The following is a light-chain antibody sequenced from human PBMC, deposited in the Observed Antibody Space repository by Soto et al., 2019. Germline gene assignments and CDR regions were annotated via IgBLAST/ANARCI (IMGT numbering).Light chain of an antibody. CDR1: QSVSSY. CDR3: QQRSNWWT. CDR2: DAS. Sequence: EIVLTQSPAPLSLSPGERATLSRRASQSVSSYLAWYQQKPGQAPRLLIYDASNRATGIPARFSGSGSGTDFTLTISSLEPEDFAVYYCQQRSNWWTFGQGTKVDIK. J-gene: IGKJ1*01. V-gene: IGKV3-11*01.